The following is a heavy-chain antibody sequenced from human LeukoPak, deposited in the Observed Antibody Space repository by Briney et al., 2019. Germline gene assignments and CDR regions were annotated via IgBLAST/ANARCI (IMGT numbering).Heavy chain of an antibody. CDR3: ARDWHASQGQYYYDSSGYPAALDAFDI. Sequence: GGSLRLSCAASGFTVSSNYMSWVRQAPGKGLEWASVIYSGGSTYYADSVKGRFTISRDNSKNTLYLQMNSLRAEDTAVYYCARDWHASQGQYYYDSSGYPAALDAFDIWGQGTMVTVSS. D-gene: IGHD3-22*01. J-gene: IGHJ3*02. CDR1: GFTVSSNY. CDR2: IYSGGST. V-gene: IGHV3-66*02.